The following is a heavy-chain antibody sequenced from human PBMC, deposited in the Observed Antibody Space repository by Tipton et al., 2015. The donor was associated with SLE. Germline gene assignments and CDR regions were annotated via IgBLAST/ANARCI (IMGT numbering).Heavy chain of an antibody. CDR3: ARGKDYDFWSGYYRRDASDI. CDR2: INHSGST. D-gene: IGHD3-3*01. Sequence: TLSLTCAVYGGSFSGYYWSWIRQPPGKGLEWIGEINHSGSTNYNPSLKSRVTISIDTSKNQFSLKLSSVTAADTSVCYCARGKDYDFWSGYYRRDASDIWGQGTMVTVSS. CDR1: GGSFSGYY. V-gene: IGHV4-34*01. J-gene: IGHJ3*02.